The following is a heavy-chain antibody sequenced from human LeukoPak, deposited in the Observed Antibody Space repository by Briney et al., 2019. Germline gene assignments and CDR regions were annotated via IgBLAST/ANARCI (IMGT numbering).Heavy chain of an antibody. D-gene: IGHD6-13*01. V-gene: IGHV3-33*01. Sequence: GGSLRLSCAASGFTFSSYGMHWVRQAPGKGLEWVAVIWYDGSNKYYADSVKGRFTISRDNSKNTLYLQMNNLRAEDTAVYYCARATLSPYSSSFYGMDVWGQGTTVTVSS. CDR1: GFTFSSYG. CDR2: IWYDGSNK. CDR3: ARATLSPYSSSFYGMDV. J-gene: IGHJ6*02.